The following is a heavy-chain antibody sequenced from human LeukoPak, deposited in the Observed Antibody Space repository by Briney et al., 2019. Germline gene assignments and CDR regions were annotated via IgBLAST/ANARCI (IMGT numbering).Heavy chain of an antibody. D-gene: IGHD6-19*01. CDR1: GFTFSGYW. CDR2: IKQDGSQK. CDR3: ALDAARQCLFTLVFFHY. J-gene: IGHJ4*02. V-gene: IGHV3-7*03. Sequence: GGSLRLSCAASGFTFSGYWMVWVRQAPGKGLEWVAKIKQDGSQKHYVDSVKGGFNIYRDNDKKSVYLQMNSLRAEDTAVYYCALDAARQCLFTLVFFHYWGQGPLVTVSS.